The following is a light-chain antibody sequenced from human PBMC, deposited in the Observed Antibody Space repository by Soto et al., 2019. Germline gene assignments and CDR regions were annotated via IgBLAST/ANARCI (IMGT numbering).Light chain of an antibody. V-gene: IGKV1-39*01. CDR1: QSIGNH. CDR2: AAS. J-gene: IGKJ1*01. CDR3: QQSDSSWT. Sequence: HMTQSPSSLSASVGYRVTITCRASQSIGNHLNWYRQKPGKPPDLLIYAASSLHSGVPSRFSGSGSGTDFTLTISSLQPEDFATFYCQQSDSSWTFGQGTKVDIK.